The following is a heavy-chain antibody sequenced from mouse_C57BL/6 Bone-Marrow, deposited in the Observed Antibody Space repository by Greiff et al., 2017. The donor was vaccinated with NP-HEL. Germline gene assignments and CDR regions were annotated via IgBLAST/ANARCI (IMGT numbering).Heavy chain of an antibody. J-gene: IGHJ1*03. V-gene: IGHV10-1*01. CDR2: IRSKSNNYAT. CDR3: VRRSPPYFDV. CDR1: GFSFNTYA. Sequence: EVKLQESGGGLVQPKGSLKLSCAASGFSFNTYAMNWVRQAPGKGLEWVARIRSKSNNYATYYADSVKDRFTISRDDSESMLYLQMNNLKTEDTAMYYCVRRSPPYFDVWGTGTTVTVSS.